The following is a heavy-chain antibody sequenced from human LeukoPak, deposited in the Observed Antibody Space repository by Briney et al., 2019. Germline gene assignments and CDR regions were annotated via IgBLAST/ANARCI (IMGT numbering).Heavy chain of an antibody. J-gene: IGHJ4*02. CDR1: GFTFSSHV. V-gene: IGHV3-23*01. CDR3: APRVGD. CDR2: ISGSGGST. D-gene: IGHD3-10*01. Sequence: GGSLRLSCVASGFTFSSHVMTWVRQAPGKGLEWVSGISGSGGSTDYADSVKGRFTVSRDNSKNTVYLQMNRLRVEDTAVYYCAPRVGDWGQGPLVTVSS.